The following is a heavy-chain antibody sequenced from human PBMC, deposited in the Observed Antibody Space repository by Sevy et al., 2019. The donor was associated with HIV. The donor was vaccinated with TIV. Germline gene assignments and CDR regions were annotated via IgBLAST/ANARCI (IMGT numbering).Heavy chain of an antibody. J-gene: IGHJ4*02. CDR3: ARGITFITGGGYYFDS. D-gene: IGHD3-16*01. CDR2: IIPMFGTT. CDR1: GVTFNNYG. Sequence: ASVKVSCKASGVTFNNYGFSWVRQAPGQGLEWMGGIIPMFGTTDYAHNFQDRVTITADASTSTAYMELNSLISEDTAIYYCARGITFITGGGYYFDSWGQGTLVTVSS. V-gene: IGHV1-69*13.